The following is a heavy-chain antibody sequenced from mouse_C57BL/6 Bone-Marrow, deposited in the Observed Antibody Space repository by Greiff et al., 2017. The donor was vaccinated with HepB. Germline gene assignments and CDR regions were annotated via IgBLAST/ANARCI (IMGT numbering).Heavy chain of an antibody. V-gene: IGHV5-4*03. CDR3: AGLADY. D-gene: IGHD3-1*01. CDR2: ISDGGSYT. Sequence: DVKLVESGGGLVKPGGSLKLSCAASGFTFSSYAMSWVRQTPEKRLEWVATISDGGSYTYYPDNVKGRFTISRDNAKNNLYLQMSHLKSEDTAMYYCAGLADYWGQGTTLTVSS. CDR1: GFTFSSYA. J-gene: IGHJ2*01.